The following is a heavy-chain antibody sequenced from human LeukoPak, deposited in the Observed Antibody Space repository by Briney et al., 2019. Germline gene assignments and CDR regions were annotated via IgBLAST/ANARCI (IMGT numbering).Heavy chain of an antibody. J-gene: IGHJ4*02. Sequence: GGSLRLSCAPSGFIFRSYAMSWVRQAPGKGLEWVSATSSSDAGTYHAASVRGRFTISRDNSKNTLYLQMNSLRAEDMAVYYCARDPITIFGVVMNWGQGTLVTVSS. CDR3: ARDPITIFGVVMN. CDR2: TSSSDAGT. D-gene: IGHD3-3*01. V-gene: IGHV3-23*01. CDR1: GFIFRSYA.